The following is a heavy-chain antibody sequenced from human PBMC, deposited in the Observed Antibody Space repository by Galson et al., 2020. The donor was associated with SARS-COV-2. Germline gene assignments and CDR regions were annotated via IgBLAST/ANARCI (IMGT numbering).Heavy chain of an antibody. Sequence: SCAASGFSFSNYAMHWVRQAPGKGLEWVAVIWYDGSNKHYADSVKGRFTISRDNSKNTLYLQMNSLRVEDTATYYCAKELKEGATDYWGQGTLVTVSS. CDR1: GFSFSNYA. J-gene: IGHJ4*02. D-gene: IGHD1-26*01. CDR2: IWYDGSNK. CDR3: AKELKEGATDY. V-gene: IGHV3-33*06.